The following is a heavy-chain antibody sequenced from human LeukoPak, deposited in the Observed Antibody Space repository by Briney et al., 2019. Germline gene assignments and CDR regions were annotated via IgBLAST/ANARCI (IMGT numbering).Heavy chain of an antibody. CDR1: GFTFSSYA. Sequence: PGGSLRLSCAASGFTFSSYAMSWVRQAPEKGLEWVSTISGDGGDTHYADSVRGRFTISRANSKNTLFLQMNSLRAEDTAVYYCAKDLRGNGYDMDVWGKGTTVTVSS. D-gene: IGHD2-8*01. CDR2: ISGDGGDT. V-gene: IGHV3-23*01. J-gene: IGHJ6*03. CDR3: AKDLRGNGYDMDV.